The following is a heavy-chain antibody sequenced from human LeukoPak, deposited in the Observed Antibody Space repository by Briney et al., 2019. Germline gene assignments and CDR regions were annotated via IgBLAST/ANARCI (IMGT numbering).Heavy chain of an antibody. Sequence: PGESLKISCVASVFNFSNYAMHWVRQAPGKGLEWVAVISYDGSEKYYAESVKGRFTISRDNSKNTLSLQMSSLKAKDTAVFYCARSGSSGWVYYYYNYMDVWGKGTTVTVSS. J-gene: IGHJ6*03. CDR2: ISYDGSEK. D-gene: IGHD6-19*01. CDR1: VFNFSNYA. V-gene: IGHV3-30*04. CDR3: ARSGSSGWVYYYYNYMDV.